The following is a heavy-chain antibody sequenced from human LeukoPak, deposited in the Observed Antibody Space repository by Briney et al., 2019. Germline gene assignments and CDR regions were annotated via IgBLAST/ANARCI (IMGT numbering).Heavy chain of an antibody. CDR1: GYTFTGYY. V-gene: IGHV1-2*02. J-gene: IGHJ4*02. D-gene: IGHD5-12*01. Sequence: ASVKVSCKASGYTFTGYYMHWVRQAPGQGLEWMGWINPNSGGTNYAQKFQGRVTMTSDTSISTAYMELSRLRSDDTAVYYCARERAKVATITAGYWGQGTLVTVSS. CDR2: INPNSGGT. CDR3: ARERAKVATITAGY.